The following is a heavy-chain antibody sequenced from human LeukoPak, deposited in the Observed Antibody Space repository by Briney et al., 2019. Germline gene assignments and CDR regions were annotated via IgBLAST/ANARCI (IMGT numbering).Heavy chain of an antibody. CDR1: GFTFSSYG. J-gene: IGHJ4*02. CDR3: AAGDPVSY. V-gene: IGHV3-33*01. Sequence: GGSLRLSCAASGFTFSSYGMNWVRQAPGKGLEWVAVIWYDGSNEYYVDSVKGRFTISRDNSKNTLYLQMNSRRVEDTAVYYCAAGDPVSYWGQGTLVSVSS. D-gene: IGHD4-17*01. CDR2: IWYDGSNE.